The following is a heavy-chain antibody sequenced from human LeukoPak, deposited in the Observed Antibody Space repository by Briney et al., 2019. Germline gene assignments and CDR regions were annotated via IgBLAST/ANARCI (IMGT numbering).Heavy chain of an antibody. CDR1: GGSISSSSYY. Sequence: SETLSLTCTVSGGSISSSSYYWGWIRQPPGKGLEWIGSIYYSGSTYYNPSLKSRVTISVDTSKNQFSLKLSSVTVADTAVYYCAGVNYSDSSGSIYFDYWGQGTLVTVSS. CDR2: IYYSGST. D-gene: IGHD3-22*01. CDR3: AGVNYSDSSGSIYFDY. J-gene: IGHJ4*02. V-gene: IGHV4-39*01.